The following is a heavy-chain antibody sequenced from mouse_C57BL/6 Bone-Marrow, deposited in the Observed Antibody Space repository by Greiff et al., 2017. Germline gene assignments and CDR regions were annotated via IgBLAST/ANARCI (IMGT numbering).Heavy chain of an antibody. CDR1: GYTFTSYW. CDR2: IYPGSGST. J-gene: IGHJ4*01. CDR3: ARPAQATGYAMDY. D-gene: IGHD3-2*02. V-gene: IGHV1-55*01. Sequence: QVQLQQSGAELVKPGASVKMSCKASGYTFTSYWITWVKQRPGQGLEWIGDIYPGSGSTNYNEKFKSKATLTVDTSSSTAYMQLSSLTSEDSAVYYCARPAQATGYAMDYWGQGTSVTVSS.